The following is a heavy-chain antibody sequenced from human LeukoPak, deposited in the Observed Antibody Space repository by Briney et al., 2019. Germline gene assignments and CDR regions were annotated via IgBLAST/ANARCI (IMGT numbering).Heavy chain of an antibody. Sequence: PGGSLRLSCAASGFTFDDYAMQWVRQAQGKGLEWVSLISGVGGSTYYADSVKGRFTISRDNSENSLYLQMNSLRTEDTALYYCAKDIGDGKGYMDGWGKGTTVTVSS. D-gene: IGHD4-17*01. CDR3: AKDIGDGKGYMDG. V-gene: IGHV3-43*02. CDR1: GFTFDDYA. CDR2: ISGVGGST. J-gene: IGHJ6*03.